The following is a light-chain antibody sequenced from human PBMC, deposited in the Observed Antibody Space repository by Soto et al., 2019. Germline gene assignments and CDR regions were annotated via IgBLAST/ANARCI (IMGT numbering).Light chain of an antibody. CDR2: GAS. CDR1: QSVSSNY. CDR3: QQYGSSLFT. V-gene: IGKV3-20*01. J-gene: IGKJ5*01. Sequence: EIVIKHSPATLSVYEGHRAAVAFSASQSVSSNYLAWYQPKPGQAPRLLVYGASSRATGIPDRFSGSGSGTDFTLTITRLEPEDFAVYYCQQYGSSLFTCGPGTQVEIK.